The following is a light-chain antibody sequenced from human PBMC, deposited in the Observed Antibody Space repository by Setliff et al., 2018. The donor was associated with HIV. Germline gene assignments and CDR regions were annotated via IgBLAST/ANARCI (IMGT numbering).Light chain of an antibody. V-gene: IGLV1-40*01. Sequence: QSALTQPASVSGTPGQRVTISCTGSNSNIGAGYDVHWYQQLPGTAPKLLIYGDTNRPSGVPDRFSGSKSGTSASLGITGLQAEDEADYYCQSYDESLSGSYVFGTGTKVTV. J-gene: IGLJ1*01. CDR1: NSNIGAGYD. CDR2: GDT. CDR3: QSYDESLSGSYV.